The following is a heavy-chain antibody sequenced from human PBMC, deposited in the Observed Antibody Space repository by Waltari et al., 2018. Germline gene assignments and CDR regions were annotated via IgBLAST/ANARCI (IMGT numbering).Heavy chain of an antibody. CDR3: ARRIAAAGPGWFDP. Sequence: QLQLQESGPGLVKPSETLSLTCTVSGGSISSSSYYWGWIRQPPGKGLEWIGSIYYSGSTYYNPSLKSRVTISVDTSKNQFSLKLCSVTAADTAVYYCARRIAAAGPGWFDPWGQGTLVTVSS. J-gene: IGHJ5*02. CDR2: IYYSGST. V-gene: IGHV4-39*01. D-gene: IGHD6-13*01. CDR1: GGSISSSSYY.